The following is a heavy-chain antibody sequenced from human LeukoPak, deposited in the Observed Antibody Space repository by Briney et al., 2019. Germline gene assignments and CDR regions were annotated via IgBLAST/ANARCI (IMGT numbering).Heavy chain of an antibody. CDR2: INHSGST. V-gene: IGHV4-39*07. Sequence: PSETLSLTCTVSGGSVSSGSYYWSWVRQPPGKGMEWIGEINHSGSTNYNPSLKSRVTISVDTSKNQFSLKLSSVTAADTAVYYCARASVERGVYDILTGGRSGMDVWGQGTTVTVSS. CDR3: ARASVERGVYDILTGGRSGMDV. D-gene: IGHD3-9*01. CDR1: GGSVSSGSYY. J-gene: IGHJ6*02.